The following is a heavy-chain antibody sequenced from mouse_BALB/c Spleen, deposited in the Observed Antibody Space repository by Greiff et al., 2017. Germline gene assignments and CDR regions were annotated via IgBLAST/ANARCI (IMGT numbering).Heavy chain of an antibody. CDR2: IWGDGST. CDR3: ARVDYYGSSYHFDY. J-gene: IGHJ2*01. V-gene: IGHV2-6-7*01. CDR1: GFSLTGYG. Sequence: VHLVESGPGLVAPSQSLSITCTVSGFSLTGYGVNWVRQPPGKGLEWLGMIWGDGSTDYNSALKSRLSISKDNSKSQVFLKMNSLQTDDTARYYCARVDYYGSSYHFDYWGQGTTLTVSS. D-gene: IGHD1-1*01.